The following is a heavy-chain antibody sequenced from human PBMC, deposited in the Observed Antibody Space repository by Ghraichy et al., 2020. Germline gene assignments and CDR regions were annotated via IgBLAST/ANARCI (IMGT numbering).Heavy chain of an antibody. Sequence: SETLSLTCAVSGGSISSSNWWSWVRQPPGKGLEWIGELYHSGSTNYNPSLKSRVTISVDKSQNQFSLKLSSVTAADTAVYYWARGLGYDFWSGLGGGVAFDIWGQGTMVTVSS. J-gene: IGHJ3*02. V-gene: IGHV4-4*02. D-gene: IGHD3-3*01. CDR1: GGSISSSNW. CDR2: LYHSGST. CDR3: ARGLGYDFWSGLGGGVAFDI.